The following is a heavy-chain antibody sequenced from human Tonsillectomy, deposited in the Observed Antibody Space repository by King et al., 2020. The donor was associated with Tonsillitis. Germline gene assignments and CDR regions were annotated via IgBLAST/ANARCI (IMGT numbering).Heavy chain of an antibody. J-gene: IGHJ4*02. CDR3: SRGIYFDS. CDR1: GFTVSSNY. CDR2: IYRGGST. V-gene: IGHV3-53*01. Sequence: VQLVESGGGLTQPGGSLRLSCAASGFTVSSNYMSWVRQAPGKGLEWVSIIYRGGSTDYADSVKGRFNISRDNSKKTLYLQMNSLRAEDTAVYYCSRGIYFDSRGQGTLVTVSS.